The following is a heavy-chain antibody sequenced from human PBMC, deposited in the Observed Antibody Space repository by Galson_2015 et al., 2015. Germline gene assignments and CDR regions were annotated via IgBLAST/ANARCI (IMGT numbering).Heavy chain of an antibody. CDR3: ARDRFSSGWYAFDI. CDR1: GGSISSSNW. CDR2: IYYSGST. D-gene: IGHD6-19*01. V-gene: IGHV4-4*02. Sequence: ETLSLTCAVSGGSISSSNWWSWVRQPPGKGLEWIGSIYYSGSTYYNPSLKSRVTISVDTSKNQFPLKLSSVTAADTAVYYCARDRFSSGWYAFDIWGQGTMVTVSS. J-gene: IGHJ3*02.